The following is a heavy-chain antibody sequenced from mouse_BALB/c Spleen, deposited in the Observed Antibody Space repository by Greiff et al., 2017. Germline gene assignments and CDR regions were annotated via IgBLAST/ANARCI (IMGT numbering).Heavy chain of an antibody. V-gene: IGHV1-55*01. Sequence: VQLQQPGAELVKPGTSVKLSCKASGYNFTSYWINWVKLRPGQGLEWIGDIYPGSGSTNYNEKFKSKATLTVDTSSSTAYMQLSSLASEDSALYYCARAHYYAMDYWGQGTSVTVSS. CDR3: ARAHYYAMDY. J-gene: IGHJ4*01. CDR2: IYPGSGST. CDR1: GYNFTSYW.